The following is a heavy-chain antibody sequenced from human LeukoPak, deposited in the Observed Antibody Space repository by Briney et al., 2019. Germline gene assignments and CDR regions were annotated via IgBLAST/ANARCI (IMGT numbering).Heavy chain of an antibody. CDR1: EFTFSTYW. CDR2: IKQDGSEK. CDR3: ARRAANYDFWSGYNV. J-gene: IGHJ6*04. D-gene: IGHD3-3*01. V-gene: IGHV3-7*01. Sequence: PGGSLRLSCAASEFTFSTYWMSWVRQAPGKGLEWVASIKQDGSEKYYVDSVKGRFTISRDNAKNSVYLQMNSLRAEDMAGYYCARRAANYDFWSGYNVWGKGTMVTVSS.